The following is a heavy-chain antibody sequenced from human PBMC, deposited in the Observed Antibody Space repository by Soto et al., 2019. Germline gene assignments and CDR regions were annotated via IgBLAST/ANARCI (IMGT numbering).Heavy chain of an antibody. Sequence: EVQLVESGGGLVKPGGSLRLSCAASGFTFNTYTMSWVRQAPGRGLEWVASISRTSDCIFYVDSVKGRFTNSRDNAQNSLYLKMSSLRAADTAGYYCRGEEYEYWGQGTLVTVSS. D-gene: IGHD3-10*01. J-gene: IGHJ4*02. CDR3: RGEEYEY. CDR2: ISRTSDCI. V-gene: IGHV3-21*01. CDR1: GFTFNTYT.